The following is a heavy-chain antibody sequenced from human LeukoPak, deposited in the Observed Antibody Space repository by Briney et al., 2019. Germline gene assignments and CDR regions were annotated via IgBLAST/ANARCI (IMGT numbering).Heavy chain of an antibody. CDR2: INPSGGST. Sequence: GASVKVSCKASGYTFTNYYMHWVRQAPGQGLEWMGIINPSGGSTSYAQKLQGRVTMTTDTSTSTAYMELRSLRSDDTAVYYCASDSPLLWFGELFVESEVGWFDPWGQGTLVTVSS. D-gene: IGHD3-10*01. CDR1: GYTFTNYY. V-gene: IGHV1-46*01. CDR3: ASDSPLLWFGELFVESEVGWFDP. J-gene: IGHJ5*02.